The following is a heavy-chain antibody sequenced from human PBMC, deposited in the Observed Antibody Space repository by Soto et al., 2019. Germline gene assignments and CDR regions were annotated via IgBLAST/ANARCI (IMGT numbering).Heavy chain of an antibody. Sequence: SETLSLTCSVSGGSISSGDYYWNWIRQPPGKGLEWIGHIYYSGSTYYNSSLKSRVTISLDTSKNQFSLKLSSVTAADTAVYYCARDGGSSWYTYYFDSWGQGTLVTVSS. CDR3: ARDGGSSWYTYYFDS. CDR1: GGSISSGDYY. J-gene: IGHJ4*02. CDR2: IYYSGST. D-gene: IGHD6-13*01. V-gene: IGHV4-30-4*02.